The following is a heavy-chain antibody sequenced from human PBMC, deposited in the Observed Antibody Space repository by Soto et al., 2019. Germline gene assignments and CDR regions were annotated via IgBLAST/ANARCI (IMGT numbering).Heavy chain of an antibody. J-gene: IGHJ6*02. V-gene: IGHV4-31*03. Sequence: ASETLSLTCTVSGGSISSGGYYWSWIRQHPGKGLEWIGYIYYSGSTYYNPSLKSRVTISVDTSKNQFSLKLSSVTAADTAVYYCARGLHNWNYDWGDYYGMDVWGQGTTVTVSS. CDR1: GGSISSGGYY. CDR3: ARGLHNWNYDWGDYYGMDV. D-gene: IGHD1-7*01. CDR2: IYYSGST.